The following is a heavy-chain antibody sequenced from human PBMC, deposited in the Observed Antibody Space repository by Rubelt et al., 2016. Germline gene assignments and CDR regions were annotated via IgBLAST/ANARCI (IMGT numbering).Heavy chain of an antibody. Sequence: EAQLVESGGGLVQPGGSLRLSCAASGFTFSSDWMHWVRQAPGKGLVWVSGISGSGGSTYSADSVKGRFSISRENSKNMFYLQMNSLRDEDTAVYYCAKGGDIWGQGTMVTVSS. CDR1: GFTFSSDW. V-gene: IGHV3-23*04. CDR2: ISGSGGST. J-gene: IGHJ3*02. CDR3: AKGGDI. D-gene: IGHD2-15*01.